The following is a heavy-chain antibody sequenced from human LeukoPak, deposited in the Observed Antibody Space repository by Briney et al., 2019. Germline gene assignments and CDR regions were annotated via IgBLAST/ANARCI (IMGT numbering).Heavy chain of an antibody. J-gene: IGHJ6*02. CDR3: ARDYCSGGSCYNYYYYYGMDV. D-gene: IGHD2-15*01. CDR2: IKQDGSEK. V-gene: IGHV3-7*01. CDR1: GFTFSSYW. Sequence: GGSPRLSCAASGFTFSSYWMSWVRQAPGKGLEWVANIKQDGSEKYHVDSVKGRFTISRDNAKNSLYLQMNSLRAEDTAVYYCARDYCSGGSCYNYYYYYGMDVWGQGTTVTVSS.